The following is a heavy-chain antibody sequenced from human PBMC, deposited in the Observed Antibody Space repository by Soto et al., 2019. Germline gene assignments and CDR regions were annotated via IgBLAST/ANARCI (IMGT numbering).Heavy chain of an antibody. CDR3: ASPDSSGYSAFDI. D-gene: IGHD3-22*01. CDR2: ISAYNGNT. V-gene: IGHV1-18*04. CDR1: GYTFTSYG. J-gene: IGHJ3*02. Sequence: ASVKVPCKASGYTFTSYGISWVRQAPGQGLEWMGWISAYNGNTNYAQKLQGRVTMTTDTSTSTAYMELRSLRSDDTAVYYCASPDSSGYSAFDIWGQGTMVTVSS.